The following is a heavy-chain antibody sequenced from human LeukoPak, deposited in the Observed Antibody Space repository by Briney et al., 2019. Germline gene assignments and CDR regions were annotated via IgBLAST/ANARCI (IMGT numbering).Heavy chain of an antibody. Sequence: SETLSLTCTVSGGSISSSNYYWGWIRQPPGKGLEWIGSIYYSGSTNYNPSLKSRVTISVDTSNNQFSLKLTSVTAADTAVYYCARAGYCTSTSCYASPFDFWGQGTLVTVSS. V-gene: IGHV4-39*07. CDR2: IYYSGST. CDR1: GGSISSSNYY. J-gene: IGHJ4*02. D-gene: IGHD2-2*01. CDR3: ARAGYCTSTSCYASPFDF.